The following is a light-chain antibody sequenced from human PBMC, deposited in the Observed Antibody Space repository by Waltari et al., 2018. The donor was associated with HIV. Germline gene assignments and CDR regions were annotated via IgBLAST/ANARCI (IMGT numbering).Light chain of an antibody. Sequence: DIVMTQSPDSLAVSLGERATINCKSSQSILYSSNNKNYLAWYQQKPGHPPKLLIDWASTRESGVTDRFSGSGSGTDFTITSSSLQAEDGAVYYCQQYYSSPMYTFGQGTKLEIK. CDR3: QQYYSSPMYT. V-gene: IGKV4-1*01. J-gene: IGKJ2*01. CDR2: WAS. CDR1: QSILYSSNNKNY.